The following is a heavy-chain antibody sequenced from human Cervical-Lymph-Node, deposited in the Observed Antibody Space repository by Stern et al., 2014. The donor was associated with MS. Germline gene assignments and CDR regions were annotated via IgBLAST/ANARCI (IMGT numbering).Heavy chain of an antibody. V-gene: IGHV4-61*02. J-gene: IGHJ4*02. Sequence: QVQLQESGPGLVKPSQTLSLTCTVSGGSISSGSYYWSWIRQPAGKGLEWIGRIYTSGSTNYNPSLKSRVTISVDTSKHPFSLKLSSGTAADTAVYYCARRAFGVVGFDYWGQGTLVTVSS. CDR1: GGSISSGSYY. CDR2: IYTSGST. D-gene: IGHD3-3*01. CDR3: ARRAFGVVGFDY.